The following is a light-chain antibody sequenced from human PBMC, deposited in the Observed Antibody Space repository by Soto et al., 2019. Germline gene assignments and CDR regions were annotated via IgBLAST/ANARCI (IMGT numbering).Light chain of an antibody. CDR1: QDISTW. V-gene: IGKV1-12*01. J-gene: IGKJ4*01. CDR3: QQTNSFPLT. CDR2: AAS. Sequence: DIQMTQSPSSVSVSVGDRVTMTCRASQDISTWLAWYQQKPGKAPNLLIYAASNLQSGVPSRFSGSGSGTDFILTIYSLQPQDSATYFCQQTNSFPLTFGGGTKVDIK.